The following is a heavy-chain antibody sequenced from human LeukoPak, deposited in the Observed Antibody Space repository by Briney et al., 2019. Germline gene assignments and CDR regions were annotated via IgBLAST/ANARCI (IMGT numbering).Heavy chain of an antibody. CDR3: AELGITMIGGV. Sequence: GGSLRLSCAASGFNFNVYSMTWVRQAPGKGLEWLSYISSSGRTIYYADSVKGRFSISRDNAKNSLYLQMNSLRAEDTAVYYCAELGITMIGGVWGKGTTVTISS. CDR1: GFNFNVYS. D-gene: IGHD3-10*02. J-gene: IGHJ6*04. CDR2: ISSSGRTI. V-gene: IGHV3-48*01.